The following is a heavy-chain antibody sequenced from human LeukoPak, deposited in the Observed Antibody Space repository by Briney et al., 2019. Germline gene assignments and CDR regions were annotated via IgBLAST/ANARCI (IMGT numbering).Heavy chain of an antibody. Sequence: QPGGSLRLSCAASGFTFSSYGMHWVRQAPGKGLEWVTFIRYDGSNRYYADSVKGRFTVSRDNSKNTLYLQMNSLRAEDTAVYYCARDRSPYGDYFFGLRYWGQGTLVTVSS. CDR2: IRYDGSNR. V-gene: IGHV3-30*02. D-gene: IGHD4-17*01. J-gene: IGHJ4*02. CDR1: GFTFSSYG. CDR3: ARDRSPYGDYFFGLRY.